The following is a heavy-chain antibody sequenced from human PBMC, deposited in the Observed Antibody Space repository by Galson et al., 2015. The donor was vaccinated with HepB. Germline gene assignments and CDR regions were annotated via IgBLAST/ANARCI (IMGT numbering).Heavy chain of an antibody. Sequence: SVKVSCKASGYAFTSYGISWVRQAPGHGLEWMGWISAYNGNTNYAQNLQGRVTMTTDTSTSTAYMELRSLRSDDTAVYYCAKEEPYYYHSSGYRDAFDIWGQGTMVTVSS. CDR2: ISAYNGNT. D-gene: IGHD3-22*01. CDR1: GYAFTSYG. CDR3: AKEEPYYYHSSGYRDAFDI. V-gene: IGHV1-18*01. J-gene: IGHJ3*02.